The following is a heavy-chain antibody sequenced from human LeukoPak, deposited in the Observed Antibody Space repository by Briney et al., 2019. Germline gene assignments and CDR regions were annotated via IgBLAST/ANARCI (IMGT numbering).Heavy chain of an antibody. V-gene: IGHV3-30-3*01. CDR3: ATPKGGSGSYRAPLDY. CDR1: GFTFSSYA. Sequence: GGSLRLSCAASGFTFSSYAMHWVRQAPGKGLEWVAVISYDGSNKYYADSVKGRFTISRDNSKNTLYLQMNSLRAEDTAVYYCATPKGGSGSYRAPLDYWGQGTLVTVSS. D-gene: IGHD3-10*01. J-gene: IGHJ4*02. CDR2: ISYDGSNK.